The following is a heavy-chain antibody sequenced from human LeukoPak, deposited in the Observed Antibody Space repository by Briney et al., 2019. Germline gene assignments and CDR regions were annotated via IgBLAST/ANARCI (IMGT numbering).Heavy chain of an antibody. Sequence: GRSLRLSCVVSGFTFSNYAMHWVRQAPGKGLEWVAVISNDGGKRYYADAVKGRFSISRDNSKNTLSLQFNSLRGDDTAVYYCAKGDGGISVWYNFYCFGVDVWGKGAAVTVSS. CDR1: GFTFSNYA. CDR2: ISNDGGKR. CDR3: AKGDGGISVWYNFYCFGVDV. D-gene: IGHD1-1*01. J-gene: IGHJ6*04. V-gene: IGHV3-30*18.